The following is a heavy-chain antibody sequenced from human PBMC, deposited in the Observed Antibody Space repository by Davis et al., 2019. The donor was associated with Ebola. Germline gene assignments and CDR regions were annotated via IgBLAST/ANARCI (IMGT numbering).Heavy chain of an antibody. CDR2: ISSSSSTI. D-gene: IGHD2-15*01. Sequence: PGGSLRLSCAASGFTFSSYSMNWVRQAPGKGLEWVSYISSSSSTIYYADSVKGRFTISRDNAKNSLYLQMNSLRDEDMAVYYCARWGYCSGGSCYYFDYWGQGTLVTVSS. J-gene: IGHJ4*02. V-gene: IGHV3-48*02. CDR3: ARWGYCSGGSCYYFDY. CDR1: GFTFSSYS.